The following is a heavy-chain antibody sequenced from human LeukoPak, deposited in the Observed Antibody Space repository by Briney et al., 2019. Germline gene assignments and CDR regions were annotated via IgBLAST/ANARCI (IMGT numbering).Heavy chain of an antibody. D-gene: IGHD3-3*01. J-gene: IGHJ4*02. V-gene: IGHV4-59*06. Sequence: SETLSLTCTVSGGSISSYSWSWVRQPPGKGLEWIAYIYYSGNTYYNPSLKRRVTISVDTSKNQFSLKLSSVTAADTAVYYCARTITIFGALGYFDYWGQGTLVTVSS. CDR2: IYYSGNT. CDR3: ARTITIFGALGYFDY. CDR1: GGSISSYS.